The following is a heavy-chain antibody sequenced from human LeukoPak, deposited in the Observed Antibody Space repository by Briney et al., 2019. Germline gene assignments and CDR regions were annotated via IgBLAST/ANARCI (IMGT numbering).Heavy chain of an antibody. CDR3: ARVVVPAAPSCDAFDI. CDR1: GYTFTGYY. J-gene: IGHJ3*02. Sequence: ASVKVSCKASGYTFTGYYTHWVRQAPGQGLEWMGWINPNSGGTNYAQKFQGRVTMTRDTSISTAYMELSRLRSDDTAVYYCARVVVPAAPSCDAFDIWGQGTMVTVSS. D-gene: IGHD2-2*01. CDR2: INPNSGGT. V-gene: IGHV1-2*02.